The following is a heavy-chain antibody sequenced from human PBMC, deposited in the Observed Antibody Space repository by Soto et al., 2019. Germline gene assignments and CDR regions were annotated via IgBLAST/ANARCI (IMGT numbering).Heavy chain of an antibody. D-gene: IGHD3-3*01. CDR2: MNPNSGNT. V-gene: IGHV1-8*01. Sequence: ASVKVSCKASGYTFTSYYMNWVRQATGQGLEGMGWMNPNSGNTGYAQKFQGRVTMTRNTSISTAYMELSSLRSEDTAVYYCARGPYYDFWSGPYYYYYGMDVWGQGTTVTVSS. CDR1: GYTFTSYY. CDR3: ARGPYYDFWSGPYYYYYGMDV. J-gene: IGHJ6*02.